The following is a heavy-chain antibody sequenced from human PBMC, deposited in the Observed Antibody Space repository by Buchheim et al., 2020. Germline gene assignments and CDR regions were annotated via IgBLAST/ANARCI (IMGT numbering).Heavy chain of an antibody. CDR3: AKKAPTTLAAGPDY. V-gene: IGHV3-30*18. J-gene: IGHJ4*02. CDR1: GFNFSIYG. D-gene: IGHD6-13*01. CDR2: ISHRGSHE. Sequence: QVQLVESGGGVVQPGRSLRLSCAASGFNFSIYGMHWVRQAPGKGLEWVAVISHRGSHEDYGASVKGRFTISRDNSKNTLYLQMNSLKPEDTAVYYCAKKAPTTLAAGPDYWGQGTLGTVSS.